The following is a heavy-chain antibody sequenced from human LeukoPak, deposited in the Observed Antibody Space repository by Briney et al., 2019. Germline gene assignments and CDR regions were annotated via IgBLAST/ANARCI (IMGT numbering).Heavy chain of an antibody. CDR3: ARGGIAARLFDP. CDR1: GGSFSGYY. CDR2: INHSGST. J-gene: IGHJ5*02. V-gene: IGHV4-34*01. D-gene: IGHD6-6*01. Sequence: PSETLSLTCAVYGGSFSGYYWSWIRQPPGKGLEWIGEINHSGSTNYNPSLKSRVTISVDTSKNQFSLKLSSVTAADTAVYYCARGGIAARLFDPWGQGTLVTVSS.